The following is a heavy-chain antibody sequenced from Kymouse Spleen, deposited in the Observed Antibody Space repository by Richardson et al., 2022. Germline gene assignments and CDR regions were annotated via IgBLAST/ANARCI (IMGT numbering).Heavy chain of an antibody. CDR2: IYYSGST. Sequence: QLQLQESGPGLVKPSETLSLTCTVSGGSISSSSYYWGWIRQPPGKGLEWIGSIYYSGSTYYNPSLKSRVTISVDTSKNQFSLKLSSVTAADTAVYYCARRGYYYGSGSTYGMDVWGQGTTVTVSS. CDR3: ARRGYYYGSGSTYGMDV. V-gene: IGHV4-39*01. J-gene: IGHJ6*02. D-gene: IGHD3-10*01. CDR1: GGSISSSSYY.